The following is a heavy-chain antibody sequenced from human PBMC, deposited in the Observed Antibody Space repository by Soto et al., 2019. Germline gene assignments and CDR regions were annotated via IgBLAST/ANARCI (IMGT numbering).Heavy chain of an antibody. Sequence: QVQLVQSGAEVKKPGSSVKVSCKASGGTFSSYAISWVRQAPGQGLEWMGGIIPIFGTANYAQKFQGRVTITADESTSTAYMELSSLRSEDTAVYYCARCGVTMVRRVIGTNWFDPWGQGTLVTVSS. D-gene: IGHD3-10*01. CDR3: ARCGVTMVRRVIGTNWFDP. J-gene: IGHJ5*02. CDR2: IIPIFGTA. CDR1: GGTFSSYA. V-gene: IGHV1-69*01.